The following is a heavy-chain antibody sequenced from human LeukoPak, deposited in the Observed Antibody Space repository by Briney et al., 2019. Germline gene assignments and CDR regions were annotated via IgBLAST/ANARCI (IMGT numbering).Heavy chain of an antibody. CDR2: IYYSGST. D-gene: IGHD2-15*01. V-gene: IGHV4-39*01. CDR1: GGSISSSSYY. CDR3: ARPFGRSGPRPGAFDI. J-gene: IGHJ3*02. Sequence: TSQTLSLTCTVSGGSISSSSYYWGWIRQPPGKGLEWIGSIYYSGSTYYNPSLKSRVTISVDTSKNQFSLKLSSVTAADTAVYYCARPFGRSGPRPGAFDIWGQGTMVTVSS.